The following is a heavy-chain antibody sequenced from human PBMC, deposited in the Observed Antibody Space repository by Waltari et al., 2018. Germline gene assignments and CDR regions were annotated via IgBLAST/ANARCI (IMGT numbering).Heavy chain of an antibody. CDR2: IKWDSGSI. V-gene: IGHV3-9*01. CDR3: VKDWYSISSRGGRFDY. D-gene: IGHD6-6*01. Sequence: EVQLVESGGGLVQPGRSLRISCAGSGFTCDDYAMDWVRQAPGKGLEWVSGIKWDSGSIGYADSVKGRFTISRNNAKNSLSLQMQSLRSEVTALYYCVKDWYSISSRGGRFDYWGQGTLVTVSS. J-gene: IGHJ4*02. CDR1: GFTCDDYA.